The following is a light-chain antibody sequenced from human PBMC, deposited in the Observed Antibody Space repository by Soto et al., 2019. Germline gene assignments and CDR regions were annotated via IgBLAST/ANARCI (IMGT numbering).Light chain of an antibody. CDR2: AVS. Sequence: QSVLTQPASVSGSPGQSITISCTGTSSDVGGYNYVSWYQQHPGEAPKLIIYAVSNRPSGVSNCFSGSKSGSTAVMTISGLQAEDEADYYCRSYTSSSTDGFGTGTKVTVL. CDR1: SSDVGGYNY. J-gene: IGLJ1*01. V-gene: IGLV2-14*01. CDR3: RSYTSSSTDG.